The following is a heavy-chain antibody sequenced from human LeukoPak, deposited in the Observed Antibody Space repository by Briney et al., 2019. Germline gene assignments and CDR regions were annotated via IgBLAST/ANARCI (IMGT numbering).Heavy chain of an antibody. V-gene: IGHV1-2*02. D-gene: IGHD2-2*01. CDR1: AYTFTGFY. Sequence: ASVTVSCKASAYTFTGFYMHWVRQAPGQGLEWMGWINPNSGDTNYAQKFQGRVTMTRDTSISTAYMELSRLRSDDTALYYCARGPADHGDLWFDPWGQGTLVTVSS. CDR2: INPNSGDT. CDR3: ARGPADHGDLWFDP. J-gene: IGHJ5*02.